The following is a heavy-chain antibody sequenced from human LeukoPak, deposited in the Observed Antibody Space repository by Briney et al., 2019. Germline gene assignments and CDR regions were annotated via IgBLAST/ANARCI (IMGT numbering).Heavy chain of an antibody. CDR3: ARSDTYYYDSSGLSMDV. J-gene: IGHJ6*02. CDR1: GFTFSSYG. D-gene: IGHD3-22*01. Sequence: GGSLRLSCAASGFTFSSYGMHWVRQAPGKGLEWVAVIWYDGSNKYYADSVKGRFTISRDNSKNTLYLQMNSLRAEDTAVYYCARSDTYYYDSSGLSMDVWGQGTTVTVSS. V-gene: IGHV3-33*01. CDR2: IWYDGSNK.